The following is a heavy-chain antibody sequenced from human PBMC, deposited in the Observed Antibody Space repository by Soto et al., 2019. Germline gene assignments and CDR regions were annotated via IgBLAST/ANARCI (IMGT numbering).Heavy chain of an antibody. Sequence: EVQLLESGGGLVQPGGSLRLSCAASGFTFSSYAMSWVRQAPGKGLEWVSAISGSGGSTYYADSVKGRFTISRDNSKNTLYLQMNRLRAEDTAVYYCATEGYCSGGSCYEYFQRWGQGTLVTVCS. CDR2: ISGSGGST. CDR1: GFTFSSYA. V-gene: IGHV3-23*01. CDR3: ATEGYCSGGSCYEYFQR. D-gene: IGHD2-15*01. J-gene: IGHJ1*01.